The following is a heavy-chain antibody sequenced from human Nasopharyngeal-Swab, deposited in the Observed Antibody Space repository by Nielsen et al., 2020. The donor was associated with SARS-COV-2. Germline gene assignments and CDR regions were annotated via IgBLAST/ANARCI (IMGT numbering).Heavy chain of an antibody. Sequence: GGSLRLSCAASGLTFSSYEVNWVRQAPGKGLEWVSYISSSGSTIYYADSVKGRFTISRDNAKNSLYLQMNSLRAEDTAVYYCARDGGSGNFDYWGQGTLVTVSS. V-gene: IGHV3-48*03. CDR3: ARDGGSGNFDY. D-gene: IGHD6-19*01. CDR1: GLTFSSYE. J-gene: IGHJ4*02. CDR2: ISSSGSTI.